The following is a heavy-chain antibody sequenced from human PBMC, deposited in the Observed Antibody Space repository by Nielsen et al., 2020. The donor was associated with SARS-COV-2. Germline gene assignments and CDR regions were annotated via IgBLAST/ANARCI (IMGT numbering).Heavy chain of an antibody. J-gene: IGHJ6*03. CDR2: IYYTGNT. CDR1: GGSISSGDYY. V-gene: IGHV4-30-4*01. Sequence: SETLSLTCTVSGGSISSGDYYWSWIRQPPGKGLEWIGYIYYTGNTYYNPSLKSRVTISVDTSKNQFSLKLSSVTAADTAVYYCARGRLRPFYMDVWGKGTTVTVSS. D-gene: IGHD3-3*01. CDR3: ARGRLRPFYMDV.